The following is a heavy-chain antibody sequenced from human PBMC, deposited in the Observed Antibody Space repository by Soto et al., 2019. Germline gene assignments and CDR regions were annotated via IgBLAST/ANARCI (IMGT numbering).Heavy chain of an antibody. V-gene: IGHV3-72*01. CDR2: TRNKANSYTT. J-gene: IGHJ6*03. Sequence: DVQLVESGGGLVQPGGSLRLSCAASGFTFSDHYMDWVRQAPGKGLEWVGRTRNKANSYTTEYAASVKGRFTISRDDSKNSLYLQMNSLKTEDTAVYYCARVFYGDPRYYYYYMDVWGKGTTVTVSS. D-gene: IGHD4-17*01. CDR3: ARVFYGDPRYYYYYMDV. CDR1: GFTFSDHY.